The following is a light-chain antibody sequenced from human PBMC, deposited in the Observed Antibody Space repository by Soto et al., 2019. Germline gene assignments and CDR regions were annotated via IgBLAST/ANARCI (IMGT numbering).Light chain of an antibody. J-gene: IGKJ2*01. Sequence: EIVLTQSPGTLSLSPGERATFSCRASQSVSSNYLAWYQQQPGQPPRLLIYGASSRATGIPDRFSGSGSGTDFTLTISRLEPEDFAVYYCQQYGSSPDTFGQGTKLEIK. V-gene: IGKV3-20*01. CDR3: QQYGSSPDT. CDR2: GAS. CDR1: QSVSSNY.